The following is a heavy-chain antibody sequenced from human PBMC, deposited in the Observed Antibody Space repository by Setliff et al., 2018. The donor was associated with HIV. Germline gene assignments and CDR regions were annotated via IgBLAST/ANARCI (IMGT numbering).Heavy chain of an antibody. D-gene: IGHD3-3*01. V-gene: IGHV4-4*08. CDR2: IYYSGST. CDR3: ARDVMEYFGNYFDY. CDR1: GVSISSHY. J-gene: IGHJ4*02. Sequence: ETLSLTCTVSGVSISSHYWSWIRQPPGKGLEWIGYIYYSGSTYYNPSLKSRVTISIDTSKHQFSLKLTSVTAADTALYYCARDVMEYFGNYFDYWGQGALVTVSS.